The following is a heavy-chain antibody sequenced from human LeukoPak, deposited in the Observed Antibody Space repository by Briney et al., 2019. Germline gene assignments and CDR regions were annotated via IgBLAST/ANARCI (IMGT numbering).Heavy chain of an antibody. CDR2: ISGSGGGT. J-gene: IGHJ1*01. V-gene: IGHV3-23*01. CDR3: SKDPAAPGTAEYFQH. Sequence: GGSLRLSCAASGFTFSDYYMSWIRQAPGKGLEWVSAISGSGGGTYYADSVKGRFTISRDNSKNTLFLQMNSLRAEDTAVYYCSKDPAAPGTAEYFQHWGQGTLVTVSS. D-gene: IGHD6-13*01. CDR1: GFTFSDYY.